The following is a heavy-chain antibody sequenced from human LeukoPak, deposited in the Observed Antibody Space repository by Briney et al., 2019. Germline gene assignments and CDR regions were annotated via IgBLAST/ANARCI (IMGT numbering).Heavy chain of an antibody. J-gene: IGHJ4*02. CDR2: ISGSGGST. CDR3: AEAPLGAYTLYYFDY. CDR1: GFTFSSYA. Sequence: GGSLRLSCAASGFTFSSYAMSWVRQAPGKGLEWVSAISGSGGSTYYADSVKGRFTISRDNSKNTLYLQMNSLRAEDTAVYYCAEAPLGAYTLYYFDYWGQGTLVTVSS. D-gene: IGHD1-26*01. V-gene: IGHV3-23*01.